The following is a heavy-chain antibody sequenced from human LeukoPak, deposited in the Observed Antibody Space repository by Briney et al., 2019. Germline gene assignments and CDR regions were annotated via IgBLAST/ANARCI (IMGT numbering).Heavy chain of an antibody. CDR1: GVTFSSYG. Sequence: PGRSLRLSCAASGVTFSSYGMHWVRQAPTKGLELVAVISYDGSNKYYADSVKGRFTISRDNSKNTLYLQMNSLRAEDTAVYYCAKLPSMYCGGDCYTEYFQHWGQGTLVSVSS. V-gene: IGHV3-30*18. CDR3: AKLPSMYCGGDCYTEYFQH. D-gene: IGHD2-21*02. CDR2: ISYDGSNK. J-gene: IGHJ1*01.